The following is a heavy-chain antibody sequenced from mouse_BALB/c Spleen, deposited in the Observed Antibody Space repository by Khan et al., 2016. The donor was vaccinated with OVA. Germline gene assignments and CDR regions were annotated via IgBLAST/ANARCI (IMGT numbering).Heavy chain of an antibody. J-gene: IGHJ2*01. V-gene: IGHV3-2*02. CDR3: ARVYGGDFDY. Sequence: VRLQQSGPGLVKPSQSLSLICTVTGYSITSDYAWNWIRQFPGNKLEWMGFISYSGNTKYNPSLKSRISITRDTSKNQFFLQLNSVTTEDTATXFVARVYGGDFDYWGQGTTLTVSS. CDR1: GYSITSDYA. D-gene: IGHD1-1*01. CDR2: ISYSGNT.